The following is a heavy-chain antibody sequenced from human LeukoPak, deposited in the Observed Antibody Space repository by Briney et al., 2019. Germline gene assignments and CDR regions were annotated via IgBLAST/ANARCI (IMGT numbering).Heavy chain of an antibody. D-gene: IGHD3-22*01. CDR3: ARGLRYYYDSSGYYSPGFVDY. J-gene: IGHJ4*02. V-gene: IGHV4-34*01. CDR1: GGSFSGYY. Sequence: SETLSLTCAVYGGSFSGYYWSWIRQPPGKGLEWIGEINHSGSTNYNPSLKSRVTISVDTSKNQFSLKLSSVIAADTAVYYCARGLRYYYDSSGYYSPGFVDYWGQGTLVTVSS. CDR2: INHSGST.